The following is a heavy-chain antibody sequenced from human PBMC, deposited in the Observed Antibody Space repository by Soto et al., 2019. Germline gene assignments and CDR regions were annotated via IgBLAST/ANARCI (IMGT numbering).Heavy chain of an antibody. V-gene: IGHV4-30-4*01. Sequence: SETLSLTCTVSGGSISSADYYWSWIRQPPGKGLEWIGYIYYTGSTYNNPSLRRRVTISLDTSKNQFSLKLSSVTAADTAVYYCARDVMARGVIPTYYYGMDVWGQGTTVTVSS. CDR1: GGSISSADYY. J-gene: IGHJ6*02. CDR3: ARDVMARGVIPTYYYGMDV. CDR2: IYYTGST. D-gene: IGHD3-10*01.